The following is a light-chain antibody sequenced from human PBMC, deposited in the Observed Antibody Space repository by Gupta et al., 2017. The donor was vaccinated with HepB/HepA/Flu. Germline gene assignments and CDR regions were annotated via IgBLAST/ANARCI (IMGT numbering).Light chain of an antibody. CDR1: IGINVGTYS. V-gene: IGLV5-45*02. J-gene: IGLJ3*02. Sequence: PVLTTRSSLFASPVASASFTCTLRIGINVGTYSIYWYQQKPGSPPQYLLRYKSDSDKQQGSGVPSRFSGSKDASANAGILLISGLQSEDEADYYCLIWHSSAWVFGGGTKLTVL. CDR2: YKSDSDK. CDR3: LIWHSSAWV.